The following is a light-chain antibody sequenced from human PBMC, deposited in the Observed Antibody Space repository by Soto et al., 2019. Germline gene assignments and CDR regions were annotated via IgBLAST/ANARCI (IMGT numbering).Light chain of an antibody. V-gene: IGKV1-27*01. CDR1: QGISNY. CDR2: AAS. J-gene: IGKJ1*01. Sequence: DIQMTQSPSSLSASVGDRVTITCRASQGISNYLAGYQQKPGRVPKLLIYAASTLQSGVPSRFSGSGSGTDFTLIISSLQPEDVATYYCQRYNSAPQTFGQRTKVEIK. CDR3: QRYNSAPQT.